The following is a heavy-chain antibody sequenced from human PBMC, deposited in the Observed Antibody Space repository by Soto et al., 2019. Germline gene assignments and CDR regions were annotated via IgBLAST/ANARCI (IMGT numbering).Heavy chain of an antibody. CDR3: ARDRRKSDMDV. V-gene: IGHV3-33*01. J-gene: IGHJ6*03. Sequence: QVQLVESGGGVVQPGRSLRLSCAASGFTFSSYGMHWVRQAPGKGLEWVAVIWYDGSNKYYADSVKGRFTISRDNSKNTLYLQMNSLRAEDTVVYYCARDRRKSDMDVWGKGTTVTVSS. CDR2: IWYDGSNK. CDR1: GFTFSSYG.